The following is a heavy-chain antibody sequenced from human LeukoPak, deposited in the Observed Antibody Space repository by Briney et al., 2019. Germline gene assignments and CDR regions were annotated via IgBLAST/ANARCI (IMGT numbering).Heavy chain of an antibody. CDR3: ARERVDYDTGGEWFDP. Sequence: GGSLRLSCAASGFTFSSYSMNWVRQAPGKGLEWVSSISSSSSYIYYADSVKGRFTISRDNAKNSLYLQMNSLGAEDTAVYYCARERVDYDTGGEWFDPWGQGTLVTVSS. V-gene: IGHV3-21*01. CDR2: ISSSSSYI. CDR1: GFTFSSYS. D-gene: IGHD3-16*01. J-gene: IGHJ5*02.